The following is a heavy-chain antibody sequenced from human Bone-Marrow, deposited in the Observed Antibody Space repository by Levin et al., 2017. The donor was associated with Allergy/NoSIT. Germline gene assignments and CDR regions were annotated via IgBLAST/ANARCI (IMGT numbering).Heavy chain of an antibody. CDR1: GGNFNSYG. CDR2: VIPLFAP. V-gene: IGHV1-69*06. Sequence: SVKVSCKASGGNFNSYGISWVRQAPGQGLEWMGGVIPLFAPDHAQKFQGRLTITADKSTSTTYMELSSLTSEDTAIYYCARDRVRGSSYDVFEVWGQGTMVTVSS. D-gene: IGHD1-26*01. CDR3: ARDRVRGSSYDVFEV. J-gene: IGHJ3*01.